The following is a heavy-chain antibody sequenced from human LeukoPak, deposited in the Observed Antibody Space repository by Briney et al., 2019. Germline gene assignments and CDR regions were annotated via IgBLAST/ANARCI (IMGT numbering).Heavy chain of an antibody. CDR3: ASVIGRAYYYYYMDV. V-gene: IGHV4-4*07. J-gene: IGHJ6*03. D-gene: IGHD3-16*02. CDR2: IYTSGST. Sequence: PSETLSLTCTVSGGSISSYYWSWIRQPAGKGLEWIGRIYTSGSTNYNPSLKSRVTMSVDTSKNQFSLKLSSVTAADTAVYYCASVIGRAYYYYYMDVWGKGTTVTVSS. CDR1: GGSISSYY.